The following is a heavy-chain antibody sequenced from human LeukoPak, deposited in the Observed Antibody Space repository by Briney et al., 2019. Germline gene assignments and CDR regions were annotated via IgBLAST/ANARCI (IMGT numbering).Heavy chain of an antibody. V-gene: IGHV3-23*01. CDR3: AKDRGIVVAGSFDY. Sequence: PGGSLRLSCAASGFTFSSYAMSWVRQAPGKGLEWVSAIGGSDGSTYYADSVKGRFTISRDNSKNTLYLQMNSLRVEDTAVYYCAKDRGIVVAGSFDYWGQGTLVTVSS. CDR1: GFTFSSYA. D-gene: IGHD6-19*01. J-gene: IGHJ4*02. CDR2: IGGSDGST.